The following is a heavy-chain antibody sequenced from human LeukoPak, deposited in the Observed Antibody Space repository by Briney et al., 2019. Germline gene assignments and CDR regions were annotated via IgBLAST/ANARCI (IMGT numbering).Heavy chain of an antibody. CDR3: ARDQNGNYYYYGMDV. Sequence: SQTLSLTCTVSGGSLSSGDYYWTWIRQPPGKGLEWIGYIYYSGSTYYNPSLKSRVTTSVDTSKNQFSLKLSSVTAADTAVYYCARDQNGNYYYYGMDVWGRGTTVTVSS. CDR2: IYYSGST. D-gene: IGHD1-1*01. J-gene: IGHJ6*02. CDR1: GGSLSSGDYY. V-gene: IGHV4-30-4*01.